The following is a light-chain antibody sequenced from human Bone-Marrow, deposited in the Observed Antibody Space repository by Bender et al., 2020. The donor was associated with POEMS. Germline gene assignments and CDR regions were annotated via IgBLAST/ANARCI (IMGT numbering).Light chain of an antibody. CDR2: DVT. CDR1: SSDVGGYSY. J-gene: IGLJ2*01. CDR3: SSYAGNNNLI. V-gene: IGLV2-14*03. Sequence: SALTQPASVSGSPGQSITISCTGTSSDVGGYSYVSWYQQHPGKAPRLMIYDVTNRPSGVSSRFSGSKSGNTASLTVSGLQAEDEADYYCSSYAGNNNLIFGGGTKLTVL.